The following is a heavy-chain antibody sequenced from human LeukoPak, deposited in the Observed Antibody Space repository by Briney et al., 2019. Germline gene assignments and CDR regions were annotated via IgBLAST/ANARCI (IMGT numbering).Heavy chain of an antibody. CDR3: ARERRKVYCSSTSCYPYLTQQEVNWFDP. CDR2: INPNSGGT. Sequence: GASVKVSCKASGYTFTGYYMHWVRQAPGQGLEWMGWINPNSGGTNYAQKFQGRVTMTRDTSISTAYMELSRLRSDDTAVYYCARERRKVYCSSTSCYPYLTQQEVNWFDPWGQGTLVTVSS. J-gene: IGHJ5*02. V-gene: IGHV1-2*02. CDR1: GYTFTGYY. D-gene: IGHD2-2*01.